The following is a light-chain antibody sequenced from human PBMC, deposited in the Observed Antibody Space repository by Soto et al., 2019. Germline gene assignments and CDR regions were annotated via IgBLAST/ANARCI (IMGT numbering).Light chain of an antibody. CDR1: QSISGS. CDR3: QQYNGFWT. J-gene: IGKJ1*01. Sequence: QMTQSPSTLSASVGDRVTITCRASQSISGSLAWYQQKTGKAPKVLFYDASNLKSGVPSRLSGSGSGTEYTLNISSLQPDDSASYYCQQYNGFWTFGQGTRVEIK. V-gene: IGKV1-5*01. CDR2: DAS.